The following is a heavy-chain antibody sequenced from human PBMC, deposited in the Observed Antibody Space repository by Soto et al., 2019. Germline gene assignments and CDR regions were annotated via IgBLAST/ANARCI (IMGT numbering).Heavy chain of an antibody. V-gene: IGHV3-48*02. Sequence: GGPLRLSCAASGFIVSSFSMNWIRQAPGKGLEWLSYIRSDSNHIGYADSVRGRFTISSDIAKNSLFLQMSSLRDEDTAVYYCARDLAYAFDYWGQGTLVTVSS. J-gene: IGHJ4*02. CDR3: ARDLAYAFDY. CDR1: GFIVSSFS. D-gene: IGHD3-16*01. CDR2: IRSDSNHI.